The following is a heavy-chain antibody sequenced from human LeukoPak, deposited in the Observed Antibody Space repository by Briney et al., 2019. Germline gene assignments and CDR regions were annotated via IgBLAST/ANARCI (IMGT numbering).Heavy chain of an antibody. CDR2: IYYSVST. J-gene: IGHJ4*02. D-gene: IGHD5-18*01. CDR1: GGSISSYY. V-gene: IGHV4-59*01. Sequence: SGTLCLTCTVSGGSISSYYWSWIRQPPGKGLEWIGYIYYSVSTNYNPSLKSLVTISVSTSKNQFSLKLSSVTAADTAVYYCARAGYSYGYFFDYWGQGTLVTVSS. CDR3: ARAGYSYGYFFDY.